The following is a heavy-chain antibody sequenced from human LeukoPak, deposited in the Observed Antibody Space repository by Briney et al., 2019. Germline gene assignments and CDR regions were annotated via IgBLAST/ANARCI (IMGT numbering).Heavy chain of an antibody. D-gene: IGHD3-10*02. J-gene: IGHJ4*02. V-gene: IGHV3-13*01. CDR3: ARGKTGDDYVVFDY. CDR1: GFTFSAHD. Sequence: PGGSLRLSCAASGFTFSAHDMYWVRQTGKRLEWVAASDSTGDTYYLDSVKGRFTISRETVKNSLSLQMNSLRVGYTGVYYCARGKTGDDYVVFDYWGQGVLVTVSS. CDR2: SDSTGDT.